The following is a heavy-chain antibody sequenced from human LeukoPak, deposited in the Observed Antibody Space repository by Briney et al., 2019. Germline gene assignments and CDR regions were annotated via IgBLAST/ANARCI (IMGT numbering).Heavy chain of an antibody. J-gene: IGHJ5*02. CDR2: IYYSGST. CDR1: GGSISSISYY. D-gene: IGHD6-13*01. CDR3: ARGWNRDIAAAEGVYNWFDP. V-gene: IGHV4-39*07. Sequence: SETLSLTCTVSGGSISSISYYWGWIRQPPGKGLEWIGSIYYSGSTYYNPSLKSRVTISVDTSKNQFSLKLSSVTAADTAVYYCARGWNRDIAAAEGVYNWFDPWGQGTLVTVSS.